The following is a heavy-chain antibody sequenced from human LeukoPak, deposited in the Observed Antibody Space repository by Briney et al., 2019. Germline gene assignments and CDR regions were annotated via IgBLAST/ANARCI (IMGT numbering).Heavy chain of an antibody. CDR2: IYYSGST. CDR1: GGSISSSSYY. V-gene: IGHV4-39*01. Sequence: SETLSLTCTVSGGSISSSSYYWGWIRQPPGKGLEWIGSIYYSGSTYYNPSLKSRVTISVDTSKNQFSLKLSSVTAADTAVYYCANSIDFDYGDYYFDYWGQGALVTVSS. CDR3: ANSIDFDYGDYYFDY. D-gene: IGHD4-17*01. J-gene: IGHJ4*02.